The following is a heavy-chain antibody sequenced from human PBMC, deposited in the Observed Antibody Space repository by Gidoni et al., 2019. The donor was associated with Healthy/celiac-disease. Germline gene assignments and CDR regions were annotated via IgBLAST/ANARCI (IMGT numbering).Heavy chain of an antibody. D-gene: IGHD2-15*01. V-gene: IGHV3-21*01. CDR3: ARDSQSVAAETFYYYYGMDV. J-gene: IGHJ6*02. CDR1: GVTFSSYS. Sequence: EVQLEESGGGLVKPGGSLRLSCAASGVTFSSYSMKWVRQAPGKGLEWVSSISSSSSYIYYADSVKGRFTISRDNAKNSLYLQMNSLRAEDTAVYYCARDSQSVAAETFYYYYGMDVLGQGTTVTVSS. CDR2: ISSSSSYI.